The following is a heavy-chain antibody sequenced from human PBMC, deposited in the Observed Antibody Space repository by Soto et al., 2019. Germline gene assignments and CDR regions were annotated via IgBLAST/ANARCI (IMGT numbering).Heavy chain of an antibody. CDR1: GFTFSSYG. D-gene: IGHD1-7*01. Sequence: LRLSCAASGFTFSSYGMHWVRQAPGKGLEWVAVISYDGSNKYYADSVKGRFTISRDNSKNTLYLQMNSLRAEDTAVYYCARAFRYNWNSGGLYYFDYWGQGTLVTVSS. V-gene: IGHV3-30*03. CDR3: ARAFRYNWNSGGLYYFDY. CDR2: ISYDGSNK. J-gene: IGHJ4*02.